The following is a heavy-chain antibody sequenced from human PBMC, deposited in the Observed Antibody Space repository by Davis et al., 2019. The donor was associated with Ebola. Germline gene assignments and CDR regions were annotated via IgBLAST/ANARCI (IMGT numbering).Heavy chain of an antibody. V-gene: IGHV4-34*01. CDR1: GGSISSYY. CDR3: ARFRAVDTAMADYFDY. Sequence: PSETLSLTCTVSGGSISSYYWSWIRQPPGKGLEWIGEINHSGSTNYNPSLKSRVTISVDTSKNQFSLKLSSVTAADTAVYYCARFRAVDTAMADYFDYWGQGTLVTVSS. J-gene: IGHJ4*02. CDR2: INHSGST. D-gene: IGHD5-18*01.